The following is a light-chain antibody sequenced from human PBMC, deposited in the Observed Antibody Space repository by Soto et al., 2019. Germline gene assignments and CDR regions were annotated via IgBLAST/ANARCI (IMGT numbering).Light chain of an antibody. CDR3: AAWDDSLNGLVV. CDR1: RSNIGSNT. V-gene: IGLV1-44*01. CDR2: SNN. J-gene: IGLJ2*01. Sequence: QSVLTQPPSASGTPGQRVTISCSGSRSNIGSNTVNWYQQLAGTAPKLLIYSNNQRPSGVPDRFSASKSGTSASLAISGLQSEDEADYYCAAWDDSLNGLVVFGGGTKLTVL.